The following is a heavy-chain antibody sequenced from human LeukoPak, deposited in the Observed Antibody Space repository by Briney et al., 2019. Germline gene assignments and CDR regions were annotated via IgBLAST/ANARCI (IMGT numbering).Heavy chain of an antibody. Sequence: GGTLRLSCAASGFTFNNYGMSWVRQAPGKGLEWVASISYDGSNKYYADSVKGRFTISRDNSKNTLFLQMNSLRAEDTAVYYCAKGGEVSSWYKRLKLYFDYWGQGTLVTVSS. CDR1: GFTFNNYG. CDR3: AKGGEVSSWYKRLKLYFDY. V-gene: IGHV3-30*18. J-gene: IGHJ4*02. CDR2: ISYDGSNK. D-gene: IGHD6-13*01.